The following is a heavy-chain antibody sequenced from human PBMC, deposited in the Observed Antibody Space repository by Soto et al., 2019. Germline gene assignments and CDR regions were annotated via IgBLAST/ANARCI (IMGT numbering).Heavy chain of an antibody. CDR3: ARSTRGTTRSNYSAY. J-gene: IGHJ4*02. CDR2: ISAYNGNT. V-gene: IGHV1-18*01. CDR1: GYTFTSYG. D-gene: IGHD1-7*01. Sequence: QVQLVQSGAEVKKPGASVKVSCKASGYTFTSYGISWVRQAPGQGLEGMGWISAYNGNTNYAQKLQGRVTMTTDTSTSTADMELRTLSSADTAVYCCARSTRGTTRSNYSAYWGKRTLVTVSS.